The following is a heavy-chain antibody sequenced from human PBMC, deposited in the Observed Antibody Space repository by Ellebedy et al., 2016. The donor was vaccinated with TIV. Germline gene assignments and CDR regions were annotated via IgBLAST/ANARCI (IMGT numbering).Heavy chain of an antibody. Sequence: GESLKISCAASGFTFSDYYMSWIRQAPGKGLVWVSRINPDGSSTDYADSVKGRFTISRDNSKNTLSLQMNNLGAEDTAVYYCARDRHVDRGDCLDYWGQGTLVTVSS. D-gene: IGHD2-21*02. V-gene: IGHV3-74*01. CDR2: INPDGSST. CDR3: ARDRHVDRGDCLDY. J-gene: IGHJ4*02. CDR1: GFTFSDYY.